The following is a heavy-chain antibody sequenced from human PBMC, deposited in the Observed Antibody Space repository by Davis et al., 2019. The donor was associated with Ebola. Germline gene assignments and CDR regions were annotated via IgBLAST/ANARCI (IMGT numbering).Heavy chain of an antibody. Sequence: SVKVSRKPSVYTFTNSGITPPRQAPEQRLEWMGWINPHNGNTNYAQNVHGRVTMTTDTSTSTAYMEVGSLRSDDTAVYYCARAQFPTTSDHWGQGTLVTVSS. J-gene: IGHJ4*02. D-gene: IGHD1-1*01. CDR1: VYTFTNSG. CDR2: INPHNGNT. V-gene: IGHV1-18*04. CDR3: ARAQFPTTSDH.